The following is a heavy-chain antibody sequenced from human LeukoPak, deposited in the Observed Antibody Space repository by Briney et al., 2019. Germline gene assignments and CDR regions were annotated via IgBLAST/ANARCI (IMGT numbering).Heavy chain of an antibody. CDR3: ARKLTHDDAFDI. D-gene: IGHD4/OR15-4a*01. CDR2: IDPHSGGT. CDR1: GYTFTGYY. J-gene: IGHJ3*02. Sequence: ASVKVSCKASGYTFTGYYMHWVRQAPGQGLEWMGWIDPHSGGTNYAQKFQGRVTMTRDTSISTAYMELSRLRSDDTAVYYCARKLTHDDAFDIWGQGTMVTVSS. V-gene: IGHV1-2*02.